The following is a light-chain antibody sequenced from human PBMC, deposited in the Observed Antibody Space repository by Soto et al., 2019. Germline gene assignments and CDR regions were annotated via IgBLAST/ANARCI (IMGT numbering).Light chain of an antibody. CDR2: DVS. Sequence: IQMTQSPATLSASVGDRVTITCRASQRINRWFAWYQQRRGKAPKLLIYDVSSLESGVPSRFSGSESGAEQSGTEFTLTISSLQPDDFATYYCQQYNSWWTFGQGTKVDI. CDR3: QQYNSWWT. CDR1: QRINRW. V-gene: IGKV1-5*01. J-gene: IGKJ1*01.